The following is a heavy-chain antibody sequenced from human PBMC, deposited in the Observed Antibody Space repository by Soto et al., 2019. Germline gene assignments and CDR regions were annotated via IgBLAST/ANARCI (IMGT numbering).Heavy chain of an antibody. D-gene: IGHD2-21*02. J-gene: IGHJ3*02. CDR1: GFTFDDYA. CDR3: AKDKAGGVVTTGAFDI. Sequence: PGGSLRLSCAASGFTFDDYAMHWVRQAPGKGLEWVSGISWNSGSIGYADSVKGRFTISRDNAKNSLYLQMNSLRAEDTALYYCAKDKAGGVVTTGAFDIWGQGTMVTVSS. CDR2: ISWNSGSI. V-gene: IGHV3-9*01.